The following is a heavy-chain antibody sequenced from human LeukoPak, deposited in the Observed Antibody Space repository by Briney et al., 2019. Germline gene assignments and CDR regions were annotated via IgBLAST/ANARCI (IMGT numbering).Heavy chain of an antibody. CDR1: GFTFHDYA. D-gene: IGHD3-22*01. Sequence: GGSLRLSCAASGFTFHDYAMHWVRQAPGKGLEWVSGISWHSGSIGYADSVKGRLTISRDNAKNSLYLQMNSLRAEDTALYYCAKDAWDSSGYLSLWGQGTLVTVSS. V-gene: IGHV3-9*01. J-gene: IGHJ4*02. CDR3: AKDAWDSSGYLSL. CDR2: ISWHSGSI.